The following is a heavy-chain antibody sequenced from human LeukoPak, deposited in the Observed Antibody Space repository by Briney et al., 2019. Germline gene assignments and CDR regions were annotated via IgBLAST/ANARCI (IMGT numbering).Heavy chain of an antibody. CDR1: GFTFSSFA. CDR2: ISGSGGST. Sequence: GGSLRLSCAASGFTFSSFAMSWVRQAPGKGLEWVSAISGSGGSTYDADSVKGRFTISRDNAKNSLVLQMNSLRDEDSAVYYCARDSISAALFDLWGQGTLITVSS. D-gene: IGHD2/OR15-2a*01. V-gene: IGHV3-23*01. CDR3: ARDSISAALFDL. J-gene: IGHJ5*02.